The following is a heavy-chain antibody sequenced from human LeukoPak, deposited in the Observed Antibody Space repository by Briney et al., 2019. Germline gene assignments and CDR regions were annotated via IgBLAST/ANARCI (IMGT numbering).Heavy chain of an antibody. D-gene: IGHD1-1*01. V-gene: IGHV4-39*01. Sequence: SETLSLTCTVSGGSITSRTYYWGWIRQPPGKGLEWIGSAYYTGSTYYNPSLKSRVTISVDTSKNQFSLKLRSVTAADTAVYYCAILPTGRFDYWGQGTLVTVSS. CDR3: AILPTGRFDY. CDR2: AYYTGST. J-gene: IGHJ4*02. CDR1: GGSITSRTYY.